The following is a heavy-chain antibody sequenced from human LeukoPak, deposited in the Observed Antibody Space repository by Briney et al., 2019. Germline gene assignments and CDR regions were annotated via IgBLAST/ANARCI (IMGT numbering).Heavy chain of an antibody. D-gene: IGHD6-25*01. J-gene: IGHJ6*04. CDR3: ASVSVSSAGYHFYYYGMDV. CDR2: VYSSGSP. Sequence: SETLSLTCTVSGGSVNNGGYFWHWLRQSPGKGLEWLGYVYSSGSPNYNPSLRSRVSMSGDTSKNQFSLKLSSVTSADTAVYYCASVSVSSAGYHFYYYGMDVWGKGTTVIVSS. CDR1: GGSVNNGGYF. V-gene: IGHV4-61*08.